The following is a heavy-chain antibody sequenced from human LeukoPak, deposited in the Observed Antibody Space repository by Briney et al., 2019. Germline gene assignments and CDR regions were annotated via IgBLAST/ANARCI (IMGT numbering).Heavy chain of an antibody. Sequence: GGSLRLSCAASGFTFSSYWMHWVRQAPGKGLVWVSRINAGGSSTNYADSVKGRFTISRDNAKNTLYLQMNSLRAENTAVYYCSRDHVAGFDYWGQGTLVTVSS. D-gene: IGHD6-13*01. CDR1: GFTFSSYW. J-gene: IGHJ4*02. V-gene: IGHV3-74*01. CDR3: SRDHVAGFDY. CDR2: INAGGSST.